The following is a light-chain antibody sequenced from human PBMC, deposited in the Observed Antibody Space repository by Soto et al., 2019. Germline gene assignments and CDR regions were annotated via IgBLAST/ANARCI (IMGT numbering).Light chain of an antibody. CDR3: CSYAGSSTSAV. J-gene: IGLJ7*01. CDR1: SSDVGSYNL. CDR2: EVS. V-gene: IGLV2-23*02. Sequence: QSALTQPASVSVSPGQSITITCTGTSSDVGSYNLVSWYQQHPGKAPKLMIYEVSKRPSGVSNRFSSSKSGNTASLTICGLQAEDEANYYCCSYAGSSTSAVFGGGTQLTVL.